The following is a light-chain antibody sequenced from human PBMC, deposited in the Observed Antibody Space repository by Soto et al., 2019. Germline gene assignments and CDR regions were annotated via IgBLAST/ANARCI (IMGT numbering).Light chain of an antibody. V-gene: IGKV3-20*01. Sequence: EIVLTQSPGTLSLSPGERATLSCRASQTISSTFLAWYRQRPGQAPRLLIYGASSRATGIPDRFSGSGSGTDFTLTISRLEPEDFALCYCQQFGLSPTFGGGTKVEIK. CDR1: QTISSTF. CDR2: GAS. J-gene: IGKJ4*01. CDR3: QQFGLSPT.